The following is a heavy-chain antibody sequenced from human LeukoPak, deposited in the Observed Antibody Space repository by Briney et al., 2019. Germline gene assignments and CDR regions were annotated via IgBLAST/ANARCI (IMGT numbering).Heavy chain of an antibody. V-gene: IGHV3-11*06. CDR2: ISSSSSYT. Sequence: NPGGSLRLSCAASGFTFSDYYMSWIRQAPGKGLEWVSYISSSSSYTNYADSVKGRFTISRDNAKNSLYLQMNSLRAEDTAVYYCARYSHYYDSSGPQGYWGQGTLVTVSS. D-gene: IGHD3-22*01. CDR1: GFTFSDYY. J-gene: IGHJ4*02. CDR3: ARYSHYYDSSGPQGY.